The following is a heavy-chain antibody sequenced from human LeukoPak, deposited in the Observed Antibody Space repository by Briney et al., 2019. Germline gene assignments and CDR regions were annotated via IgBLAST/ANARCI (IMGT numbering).Heavy chain of an antibody. CDR3: ARGYGNFDY. J-gene: IGHJ4*02. CDR2: IYYSRST. V-gene: IGHV4-61*01. D-gene: IGHD4-17*01. Sequence: PSETLSLTCTVSGYSISSGYYWSWIRQPPGKGLEWIGYIYYSRSTNYKPSLKSRITISVDTSKNQFSLNLSSVTAADTAVYYCARGYGNFDYWGQGTLVTVSS. CDR1: GYSISSGYY.